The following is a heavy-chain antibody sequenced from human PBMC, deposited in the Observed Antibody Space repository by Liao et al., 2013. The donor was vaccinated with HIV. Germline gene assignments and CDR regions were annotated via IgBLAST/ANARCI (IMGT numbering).Heavy chain of an antibody. V-gene: IGHV4-34*01. Sequence: QVQLQQWGAGLLKPSETLSLTCAVYGGSFSGYYWSWIRQPPGKGLEWIGEINHSGSTNYNPSLKSRVTISVDTSKNQFSLQVTSVTAADTAVYYCARESITIFGVVTPHFDYWGQGTLVTVSS. CDR2: INHSGST. CDR3: ARESITIFGVVTPHFDY. CDR1: GGSFSGYY. D-gene: IGHD3-3*01. J-gene: IGHJ4*02.